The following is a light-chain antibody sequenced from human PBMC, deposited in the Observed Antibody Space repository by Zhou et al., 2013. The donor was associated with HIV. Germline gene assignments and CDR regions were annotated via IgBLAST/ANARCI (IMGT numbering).Light chain of an antibody. V-gene: IGKV1-8*01. CDR1: QGISSY. CDR3: QQCNSYPYT. J-gene: IGKJ2*01. Sequence: AIRMTQSPSSFSASTGDRVTITCRASQGISSYLAWYQQKPGKAPKLLIYAASTLQSGVPSRFSGSGSGTDFTLTISCLQSEDFGTYYCQQCNSYPYTFGQGTKLEIK. CDR2: AAS.